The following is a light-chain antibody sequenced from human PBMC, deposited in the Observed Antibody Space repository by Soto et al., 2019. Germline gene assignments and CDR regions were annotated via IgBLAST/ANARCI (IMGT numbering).Light chain of an antibody. CDR3: QQFNSYPYT. J-gene: IGKJ2*01. CDR1: QAISNY. V-gene: IGKV1-27*01. Sequence: DIQMTQSPSSLSASVGDRVTITCRASQAISNYLTWYQQKPGKVPELLIYTASTLQSGVPSRFSGSGSGTDFTLTISSIQPEDVATYYRQQFNSYPYTFGQGTKLEIK. CDR2: TAS.